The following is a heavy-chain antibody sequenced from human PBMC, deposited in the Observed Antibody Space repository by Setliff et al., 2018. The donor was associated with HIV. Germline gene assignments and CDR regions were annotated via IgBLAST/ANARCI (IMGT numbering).Heavy chain of an antibody. CDR1: GLTFSNCG. V-gene: IGHV3-30*02. D-gene: IGHD3-10*01. Sequence: GGSLRLSCATSGLTFSNCGMHWVRQAPGKGLEWVASIRSDGSNKYYADSVTGRFTISRDDSKNTLYLQMNSMRAEDTAVYYCAKDKGQKYADYWGQGTMVTVSS. J-gene: IGHJ4*02. CDR3: AKDKGQKYADY. CDR2: IRSDGSNK.